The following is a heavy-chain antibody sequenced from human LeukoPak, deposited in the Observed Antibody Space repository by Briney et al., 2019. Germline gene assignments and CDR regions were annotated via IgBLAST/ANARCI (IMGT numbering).Heavy chain of an antibody. J-gene: IGHJ6*02. CDR1: GFMFDDYT. CDR3: ARDRWYSSDDTSMHFYAMDV. CDR2: ISWGGATT. Sequence: GGSLRLSCAASGFMFDDYTMHWVRQSPGKGLEWASLISWGGATTYYADSVRGRFTISRDNSKKSLHLEMNSLKSEDTALYYCARDRWYSSDDTSMHFYAMDVWGHGTTVTVSS. D-gene: IGHD5-12*01. V-gene: IGHV3-43*01.